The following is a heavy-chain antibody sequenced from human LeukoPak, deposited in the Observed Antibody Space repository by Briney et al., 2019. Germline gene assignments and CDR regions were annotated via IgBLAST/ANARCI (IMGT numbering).Heavy chain of an antibody. V-gene: IGHV4-31*03. CDR2: IYYSGST. CDR3: ASKTTGTRELGAFDI. D-gene: IGHD1-1*01. CDR1: GGSISSGGYY. J-gene: IGHJ3*02. Sequence: SETLSLTCTVSGGSISSGGYYWSWIRQHPGKGLEWIGYIYYSGSTYYNPSLKSRVTISVDTSKNQFSLKLSSVTAADTAVYYCASKTTGTRELGAFDIWGQGTMVTVSS.